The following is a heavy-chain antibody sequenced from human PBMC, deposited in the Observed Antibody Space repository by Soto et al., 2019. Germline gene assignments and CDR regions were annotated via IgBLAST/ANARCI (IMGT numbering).Heavy chain of an antibody. CDR2: ISYDGSNK. V-gene: IGHV3-30*18. J-gene: IGHJ4*02. CDR1: GFTFSSYG. CDR3: AKGVGGSGSYYLANFDY. Sequence: GGSLRLSCAASGFTFSSYGMHWVRQAPGKGLEWVAVISYDGSNKYYADSVKGRFTISRDNSKNTLYLQMNSLRAENTAVYYCAKGVGGSGSYYLANFDYWGQGTLVNVSS. D-gene: IGHD3-10*01.